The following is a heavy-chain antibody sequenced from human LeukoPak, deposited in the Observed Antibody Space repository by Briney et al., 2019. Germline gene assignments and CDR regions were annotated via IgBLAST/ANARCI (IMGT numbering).Heavy chain of an antibody. V-gene: IGHV3-30*18. J-gene: IGHJ4*02. Sequence: GGSLRLSCAASGFTFSSYSMNWVRQAPGKGLEWLAVTSHDETNKFYADSVKGRFTISRDNSKNTLYLQMNSLTTADTAMYYCAKPSTEGPYSGSYWGAYLDSWGRGPLV. CDR1: GFTFSSYS. D-gene: IGHD1-26*01. CDR2: TSHDETNK. CDR3: AKPSTEGPYSGSYWGAYLDS.